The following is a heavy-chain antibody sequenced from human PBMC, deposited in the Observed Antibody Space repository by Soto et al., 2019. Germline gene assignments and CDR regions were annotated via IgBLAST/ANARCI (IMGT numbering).Heavy chain of an antibody. Sequence: PLEMLSLTCTVSGGSIRTPTYYWGWIRQPPGKGLEWIGYIYYSGSTYYNPSLKSRVTISVDTSKNQFSLKLSSVTAADTAVYYCARGGSLLYLGYWGQGTLVTVSS. CDR3: ARGGSLLYLGY. D-gene: IGHD2-15*01. V-gene: IGHV4-30-4*08. CDR1: GGSIRTPTYY. J-gene: IGHJ4*02. CDR2: IYYSGST.